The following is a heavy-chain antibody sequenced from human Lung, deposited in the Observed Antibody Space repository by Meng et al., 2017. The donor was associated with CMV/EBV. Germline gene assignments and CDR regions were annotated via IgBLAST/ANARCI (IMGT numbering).Heavy chain of an antibody. V-gene: IGHV1-46*01. CDR3: ARARYFDWLGFDP. D-gene: IGHD3-9*01. CDR1: GYTFTTYY. J-gene: IGHJ5*02. CDR2: INPRHGST. Sequence: SVXVSXXTSGYTFTTYYIHWVRQAPGQGLEWMGIINPRHGSTAYAHKFQGRVTMTRDTSTSTVYMELSSLRSEDTAVYYCARARYFDWLGFDPWGQGTRVTVSS.